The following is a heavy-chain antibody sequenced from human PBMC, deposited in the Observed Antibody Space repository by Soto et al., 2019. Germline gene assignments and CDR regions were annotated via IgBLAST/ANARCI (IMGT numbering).Heavy chain of an antibody. D-gene: IGHD3-3*01. J-gene: IGHJ3*02. Sequence: ASVKVSCKVSGYTLTELSMHWVRQAPGKGLEWMGGFDPEDGETIYAQKFQGRVTMTEDTSTDTAYMELSSLRSEDTAVYYCATGSRGSSEIFGVPNFQNAFDIRGQGTMVTASS. CDR2: FDPEDGET. V-gene: IGHV1-24*01. CDR3: ATGSRGSSEIFGVPNFQNAFDI. CDR1: GYTLTELS.